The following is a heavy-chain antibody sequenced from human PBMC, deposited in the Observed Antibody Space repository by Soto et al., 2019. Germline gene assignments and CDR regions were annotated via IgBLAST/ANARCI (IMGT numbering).Heavy chain of an antibody. CDR2: ISLDGTNK. CDR3: AREMIPMIMGGMSAMDV. D-gene: IGHD3-22*01. J-gene: IGHJ6*02. Sequence: QVQLVESGGGVVQPERSQRLSCTASKFTFASYVMHWVRQAPVEGLEWVALISLDGTNKYYADSVKGRFTISRDNSKNTMYLQMNSLRPEDTAVYYCAREMIPMIMGGMSAMDVWGQGTTVTVS. CDR1: KFTFASYV. V-gene: IGHV3-30*04.